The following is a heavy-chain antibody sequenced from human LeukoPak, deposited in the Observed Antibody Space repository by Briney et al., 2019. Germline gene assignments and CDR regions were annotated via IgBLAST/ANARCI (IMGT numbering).Heavy chain of an antibody. J-gene: IGHJ4*02. CDR3: ARLPYRDGVAQDY. Sequence: ASVKVSCKTSGYTFTGYYMQWVRQAPGHWLEWMGIINPISGATDYAQKFQGRVTMTRDTSTSTVYMELSSLRSEDTAMYYCARLPYRDGVAQDYWGQGTLVTVSP. V-gene: IGHV1-46*01. CDR2: INPISGAT. CDR1: GYTFTGYY. D-gene: IGHD3-16*02.